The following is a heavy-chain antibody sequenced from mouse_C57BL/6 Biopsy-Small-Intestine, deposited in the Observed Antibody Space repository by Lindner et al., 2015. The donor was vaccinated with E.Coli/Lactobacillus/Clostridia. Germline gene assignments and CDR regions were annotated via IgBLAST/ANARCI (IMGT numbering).Heavy chain of an antibody. Sequence: VQLQESGGELVRPGTSVKMSCRASGYTFTNYYIRWAVQRPGHGLEWFGDIYPGGGYANYNEKFKGKATLTADKSSSTAYMQFSSLTSEDSAIYYCARGYYDGAMDYWGQGTSVTVSS. CDR3: ARGYYDGAMDY. CDR2: IYPGGGYA. D-gene: IGHD2-4*01. J-gene: IGHJ4*01. V-gene: IGHV1-63*01. CDR1: GYTFTNYY.